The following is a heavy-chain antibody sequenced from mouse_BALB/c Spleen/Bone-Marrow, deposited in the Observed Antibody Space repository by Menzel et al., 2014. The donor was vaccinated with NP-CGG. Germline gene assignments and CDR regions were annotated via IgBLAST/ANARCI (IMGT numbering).Heavy chain of an antibody. CDR1: GFYLKDTY. V-gene: IGHV14-3*02. D-gene: IGHD2-3*01. CDR2: IDPANDNN. Sequence: QLQQSGAEFVKPGASVKLSCTASGFYLKDTYMHWVKRRPEQGLEWIGRIDPANDNNKYDPKFQGKATITADTSSHPAVLQLSSLMSEDNAAYYCATADGYYSWFDSWGQGTLVTVSA. J-gene: IGHJ3*01. CDR3: ATADGYYSWFDS.